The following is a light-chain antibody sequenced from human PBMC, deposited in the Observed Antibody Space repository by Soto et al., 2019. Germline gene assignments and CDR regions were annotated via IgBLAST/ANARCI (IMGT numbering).Light chain of an antibody. CDR3: QKYNSAPHT. J-gene: IGKJ2*01. CDR2: AAS. Sequence: EIQMTQSPSSLSASVGDRVTITCRASQGIYSSLAWYQQKLGAVPKLLIYAASTLQSGVPSRFSGSGSGTDFTLTISSLRPEDVATYYCQKYNSAPHTFGQGTKLEIK. V-gene: IGKV1-27*01. CDR1: QGIYSS.